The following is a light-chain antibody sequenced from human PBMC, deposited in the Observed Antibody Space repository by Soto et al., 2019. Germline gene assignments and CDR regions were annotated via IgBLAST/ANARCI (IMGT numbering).Light chain of an antibody. J-gene: IGLJ3*02. CDR1: SGSVSTSYY. CDR2: RTN. Sequence: QAVVTQEPSFSVSPGRTVTLTCGLSSGSVSTSYYPSWYQQTPGQAPRTLIYRTNTRSSGVPDRFSGSILGNKAALTITGVQADDESDYYCVLYMGSGIWVFGGGTKVTVL. CDR3: VLYMGSGIWV. V-gene: IGLV8-61*01.